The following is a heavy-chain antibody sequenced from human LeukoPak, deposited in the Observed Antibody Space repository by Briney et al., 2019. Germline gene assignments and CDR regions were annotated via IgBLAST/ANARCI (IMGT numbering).Heavy chain of an antibody. J-gene: IGHJ5*02. CDR3: AKLLGRTTAAGTSGDWFDP. V-gene: IGHV3-23*01. CDR1: GFTFSSYA. CDR2: ISGSGGST. Sequence: GGSLRLSCAASGFTFSSYAMSWVRQAPGKGLEWVSAISGSGGSTYYADSVKGRFTISRDNSKNTLYLQMNSLRAEDTAVYYCAKLLGRTTAAGTSGDWFDPWGQGTLVTVSS. D-gene: IGHD6-13*01.